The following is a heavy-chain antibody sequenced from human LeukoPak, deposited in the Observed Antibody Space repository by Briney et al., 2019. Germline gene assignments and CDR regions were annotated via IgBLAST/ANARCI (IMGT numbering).Heavy chain of an antibody. CDR1: RGAFSGYY. CDR3: ARGRYNWFDP. Sequence: SETLSLTCAVYRGAFSGYYWSWIPQPPGKGLEWIGEINHSGGTKYNPSLKSRVTISLDTYKNHFCLKLSSVTAADTAVYFCARGRYNWFDPWGQGTLVTVSS. J-gene: IGHJ5*02. CDR2: INHSGGT. V-gene: IGHV4-34*01.